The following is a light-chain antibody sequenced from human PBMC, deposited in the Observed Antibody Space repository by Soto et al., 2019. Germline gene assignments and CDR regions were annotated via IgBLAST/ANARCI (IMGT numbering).Light chain of an antibody. CDR1: QSIGRN. CDR2: TSS. J-gene: IGKJ1*01. Sequence: DIQMTQSPASLSASVGDRVTISCRESQSIGRNLNWYQQQPGKAPKLXIFTSSSLPSGVPSRFSGSGSGTDFIFTISNLQPEDFETYFCQQSYSTPPTFGQGTQVDIK. CDR3: QQSYSTPPT. V-gene: IGKV1-39*01.